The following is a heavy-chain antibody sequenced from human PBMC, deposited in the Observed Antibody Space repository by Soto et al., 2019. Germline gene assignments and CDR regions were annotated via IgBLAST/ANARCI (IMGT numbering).Heavy chain of an antibody. J-gene: IGHJ5*02. Sequence: ASVKVSCKASGYTFTSYYMHWVRQAPGQGLEWMGIINPSGGSTSYAQKFQGRVTMTRDTSTSTVYMELSSLGSEDTAVYYCARDAVRGVRATPGDNWFDPWGQGTLVTVSS. V-gene: IGHV1-46*03. CDR2: INPSGGST. D-gene: IGHD3-10*01. CDR3: ARDAVRGVRATPGDNWFDP. CDR1: GYTFTSYY.